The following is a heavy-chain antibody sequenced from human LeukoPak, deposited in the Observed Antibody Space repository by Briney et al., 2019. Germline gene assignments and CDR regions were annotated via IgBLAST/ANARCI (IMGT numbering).Heavy chain of an antibody. CDR1: GYSISSGYY. CDR3: ASGRVVPAAVKH. CDR2: IYHSGST. J-gene: IGHJ1*01. D-gene: IGHD2-2*01. V-gene: IGHV4-38-2*01. Sequence: SETLSPTCAVSGYSISSGYYWGWIRQPPGKGLEWIGSIYHSGSTYYNPSLKSRVTISVDTSKNQFSLKLSSVTAADTAVYYCASGRVVPAAVKHWGQGTLVTVSS.